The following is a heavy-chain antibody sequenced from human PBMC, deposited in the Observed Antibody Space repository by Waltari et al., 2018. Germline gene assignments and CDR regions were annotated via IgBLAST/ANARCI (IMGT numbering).Heavy chain of an antibody. CDR1: GFVFTDYA. CDR3: AKDLYTTFGAVDS. V-gene: IGHV3-23*01. D-gene: IGHD3-3*01. Sequence: EVQLLQSGGGLVQPGGSLKLSCAASGFVFTDYAMSWVLQAPGKVLEWVSCIANSGGRTFYAESVRGRFTISRDSSYNMVYLQMNSLRGEDTAVYYCAKDLYTTFGAVDSWGQGSLVSVSS. CDR2: IANSGGRT. J-gene: IGHJ4*02.